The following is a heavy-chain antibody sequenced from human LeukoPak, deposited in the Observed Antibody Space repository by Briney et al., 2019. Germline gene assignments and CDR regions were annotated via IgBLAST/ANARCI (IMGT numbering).Heavy chain of an antibody. D-gene: IGHD4/OR15-4a*01. Sequence: GGSLRLSCTVSGFTVSSNSMGWVRQAPGKGLEWVSFIYSDNTHYSDSVKGRFTISRDNSKNTLYLQMNSLRAEDTAVYYCARRAGAYSHPYDYWGQGTLVTVSS. J-gene: IGHJ4*02. CDR1: GFTVSSNS. CDR3: ARRAGAYSHPYDY. CDR2: IYSDNT. V-gene: IGHV3-53*01.